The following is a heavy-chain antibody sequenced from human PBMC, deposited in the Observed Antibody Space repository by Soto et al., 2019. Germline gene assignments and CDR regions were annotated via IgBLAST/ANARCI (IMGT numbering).Heavy chain of an antibody. CDR3: ASALCYVNTAMVIAFDC. D-gene: IGHD5-18*01. CDR1: GYTFTSYY. V-gene: IGHV1-46*01. CDR2: ISPSGGST. J-gene: IGHJ3*01. Sequence: ASVKVSCKASGYTFTSYYMHWVRQAPGQGLEWMGIISPSGGSTSYAQKFQGRVTMTRDTSTSTVYMELSSLRSVDTAVYYCASALCYVNTAMVIAFDCWGQGAMVTVSS.